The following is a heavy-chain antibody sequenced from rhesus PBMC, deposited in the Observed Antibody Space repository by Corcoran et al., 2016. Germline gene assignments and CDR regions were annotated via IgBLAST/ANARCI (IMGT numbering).Heavy chain of an antibody. Sequence: QVQLQESGPGLVKPSETLSLTCAVSGYSISSGYCWGWIRQPPGKGLEYIGYISGSSGSTYYNPSLKSRVTISKDTSKNQFSLKLSSVTAADTADYYCVRDRSTGWYEAFAFWGQGLRVTVSS. J-gene: IGHJ3*01. CDR2: ISGSSGST. CDR1: GYSISSGYC. CDR3: VRDRSTGWYEAFAF. V-gene: IGHV4-99*02. D-gene: IGHD6-31*01.